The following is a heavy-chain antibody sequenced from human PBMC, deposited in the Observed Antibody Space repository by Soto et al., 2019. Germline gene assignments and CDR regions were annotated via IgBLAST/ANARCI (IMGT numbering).Heavy chain of an antibody. V-gene: IGHV4-59*01. CDR1: GGSISSYY. J-gene: IGHJ4*02. Sequence: QVQLQESGPGLVKPSETLSLTCTVSGGSISSYYWSWIRQPPGKGLEWIGYIYYSGSTNYNPSLKSRVTISVDTSKNQFSLKLSSVTAADTAVYYCARAGVSSSWWNFDYWGQGTLVTVSS. CDR3: ARAGVSSSWWNFDY. CDR2: IYYSGST. D-gene: IGHD6-13*01.